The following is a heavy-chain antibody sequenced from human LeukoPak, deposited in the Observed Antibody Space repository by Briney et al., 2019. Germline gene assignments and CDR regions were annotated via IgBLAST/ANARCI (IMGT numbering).Heavy chain of an antibody. J-gene: IGHJ4*02. CDR1: GGTFSSYA. D-gene: IGHD1-14*01. V-gene: IGHV1-69*04. CDR2: IIPILGIA. Sequence: GASVKVSCKASGGTFSSYAISWVRQPPGQGLEWMGRIIPILGIANYAQKFQGRVTITADKSTSTAYMELSSRRSEDTAVYYCAREALSEYYFDYWGQGTLVTVSS. CDR3: AREALSEYYFDY.